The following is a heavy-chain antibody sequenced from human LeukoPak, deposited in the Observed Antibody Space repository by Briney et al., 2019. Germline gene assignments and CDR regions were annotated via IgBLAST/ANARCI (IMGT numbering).Heavy chain of an antibody. CDR2: ISNDGSKK. J-gene: IGHJ4*02. Sequence: GGSLRLSCAASGFTFSNYWMSWVRQAPGKGLEWVALISNDGSKKYYADSVKGRFTISRDNSKNTLDLQMNSLRAEDTAVYYCAKDGYCSSTSCYPNHFDSWGQGTLVTVSS. CDR1: GFTFSNYW. V-gene: IGHV3-30*18. D-gene: IGHD2-2*03. CDR3: AKDGYCSSTSCYPNHFDS.